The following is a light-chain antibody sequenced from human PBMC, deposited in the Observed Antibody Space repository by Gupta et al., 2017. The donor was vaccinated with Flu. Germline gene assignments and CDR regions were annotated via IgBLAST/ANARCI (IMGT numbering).Light chain of an antibody. J-gene: IGLJ2*01. Sequence: SSELTQDPAVSVSLGQTVRITCQGDSLSTSSASWFQQKPGPAPVLVIYAKNIRPSGIPDRFSGSRSGITASLTITGAQAEDEADDYCNSRDNTDKHHSVFGGGTKMTVL. CDR3: NSRDNTDKHHSV. V-gene: IGLV3-19*01. CDR2: AKN. CDR1: SLSTSS.